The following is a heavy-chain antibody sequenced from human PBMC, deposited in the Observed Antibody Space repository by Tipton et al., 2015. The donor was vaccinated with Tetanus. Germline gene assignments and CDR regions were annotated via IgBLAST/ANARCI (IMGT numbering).Heavy chain of an antibody. CDR1: GDSVSSNSAA. V-gene: IGHV6-1*01. CDR3: VRVRVSGSYISGLDY. J-gene: IGHJ4*02. CDR2: TYYRSKWYN. Sequence: TLSLTCAISGDSVSSNSAAWNWIRQSPSRGLEWLGRTYYRSKWYNDYAVSVKSRVTINPDTSKNQFSLQLNSVTPEDTAVYYCVRVRVSGSYISGLDYWGQGTLVTVSS. D-gene: IGHD1-26*01.